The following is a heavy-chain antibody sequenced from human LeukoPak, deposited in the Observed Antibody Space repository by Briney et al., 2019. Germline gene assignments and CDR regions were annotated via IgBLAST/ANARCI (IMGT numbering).Heavy chain of an antibody. CDR1: GFTFSSYS. CDR3: ASLTYYDILTGYHVGG. Sequence: PGGSLRLSCAASGFTFSSYSMNWVRQAPGKGLEWVSSISSSSSYIYYADSVKGRFTISRDNAKNSLYLQMNSLRAEDTAVYYCASLTYYDILTGYHVGGWGQGTLVTVSS. D-gene: IGHD3-9*01. CDR2: ISSSSSYI. V-gene: IGHV3-21*01. J-gene: IGHJ4*02.